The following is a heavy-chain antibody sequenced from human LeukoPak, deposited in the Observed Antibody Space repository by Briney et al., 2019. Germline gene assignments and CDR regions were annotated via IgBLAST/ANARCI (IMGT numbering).Heavy chain of an antibody. CDR3: AKDSYSSSFYFDY. J-gene: IGHJ4*02. CDR2: ISGSGGST. D-gene: IGHD6-6*01. V-gene: IGHV3-23*01. Sequence: GGSLRLSCAASGFTFSSYAMSWVRQAPGKGLEWVSAISGSGGSTYYADSVKGRFTISRDNSKNTLYLQMNSLRAEDMAVYYCAKDSYSSSFYFDYWGQGTLVTVSS. CDR1: GFTFSSYA.